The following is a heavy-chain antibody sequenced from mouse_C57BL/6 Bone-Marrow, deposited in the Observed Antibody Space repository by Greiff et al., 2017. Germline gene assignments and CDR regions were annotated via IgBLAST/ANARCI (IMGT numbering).Heavy chain of an antibody. CDR1: GYTFTSYW. CDR3: VRDGYYFDY. CDR2: IHPNSGST. D-gene: IGHD2-3*01. J-gene: IGHJ2*01. Sequence: QVQLQQPGAELVKPGASVKLSCKASGYTFTSYWMHWVKQRPGQGLEWIGMIHPNSGSTNYNEKFKSKATLTVDKSSSTAYMQLSSLTSDDSAVCYCVRDGYYFDYWGQGTTRTVSS. V-gene: IGHV1-64*01.